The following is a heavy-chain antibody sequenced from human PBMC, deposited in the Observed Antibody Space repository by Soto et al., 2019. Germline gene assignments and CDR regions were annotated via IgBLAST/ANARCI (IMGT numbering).Heavy chain of an antibody. Sequence: KTSETLSLTCTVSGGSISSYYWSWIRQPPGKGLEWIGYIYNSGSTNYNPSLKSRVTISVDTSKNQFSLKLSSVTAADTAVYYCESSSIVVVPAATRHYYYYMDVWGKGTTVTVSS. V-gene: IGHV4-4*09. CDR2: IYNSGST. J-gene: IGHJ6*03. CDR3: ESSSIVVVPAATRHYYYYMDV. CDR1: GGSISSYY. D-gene: IGHD2-2*01.